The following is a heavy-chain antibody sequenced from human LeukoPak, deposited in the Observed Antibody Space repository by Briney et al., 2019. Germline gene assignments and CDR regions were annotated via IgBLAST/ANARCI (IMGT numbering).Heavy chain of an antibody. V-gene: IGHV3-23*01. CDR2: ISGSGGST. CDR1: GFTFSSYA. CDR3: AKDIRSGSYYEYYFDY. D-gene: IGHD3-10*01. J-gene: IGHJ4*02. Sequence: GGSLRLSCAASGFTFSSYAMSWVRQAPGKGLEWVSAISGSGGSTYYADSVKGRFTISRDNSKNTLYLQMNSLRAEDTAVYYCAKDIRSGSYYEYYFDYWGQGTLVTVSS.